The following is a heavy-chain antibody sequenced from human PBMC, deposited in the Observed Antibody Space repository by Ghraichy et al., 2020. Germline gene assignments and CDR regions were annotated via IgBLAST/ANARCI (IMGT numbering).Heavy chain of an antibody. CDR3: AKQLPGKSVAGYDY. D-gene: IGHD6-19*01. Sequence: GGSLRLSCAASGFSFSNYGMHWVRQAPGKGPEWVADIRYDESNKNYADSVKGRFSISRDNSKNTLYLQMNSLRVEDTAVYYCAKQLPGKSVAGYDYWGQGTLVTVSS. CDR1: GFSFSNYG. V-gene: IGHV3-30*02. CDR2: IRYDESNK. J-gene: IGHJ4*02.